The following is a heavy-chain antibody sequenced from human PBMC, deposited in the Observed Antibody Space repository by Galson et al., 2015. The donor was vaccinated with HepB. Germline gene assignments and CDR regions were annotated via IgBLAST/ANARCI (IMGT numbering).Heavy chain of an antibody. CDR3: VRDPSGTTTGWFDP. Sequence: SLRLSCAASGFRFSSFWMHWVRQAPGKGLVWVSRIISEGTSTIYADSVKGRFTVSRDNAKNTLYLQMNSLRAEDTGVYYCVRDPSGTTTGWFDPWGQGTLVTVSS. V-gene: IGHV3-74*01. J-gene: IGHJ5*02. D-gene: IGHD1-1*01. CDR2: IISEGTST. CDR1: GFRFSSFW.